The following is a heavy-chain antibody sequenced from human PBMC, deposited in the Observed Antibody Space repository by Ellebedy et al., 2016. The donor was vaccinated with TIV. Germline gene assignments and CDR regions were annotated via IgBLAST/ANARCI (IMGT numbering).Heavy chain of an antibody. Sequence: GGSLRLXCAASGFTFRNYWMHWVRQAPGKGLVWVSRINSDGSSTDYADSVKGRFTISRDNAKNTLYLQVNSLRAEDTSVYYCARGLRGYSFDPWGQGTLVTVSS. V-gene: IGHV3-74*01. D-gene: IGHD6-13*01. CDR1: GFTFRNYW. J-gene: IGHJ5*02. CDR3: ARGLRGYSFDP. CDR2: INSDGSST.